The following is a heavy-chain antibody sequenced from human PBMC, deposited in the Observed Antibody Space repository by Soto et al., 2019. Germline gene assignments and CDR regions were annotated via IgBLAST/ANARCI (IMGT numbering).Heavy chain of an antibody. V-gene: IGHV3-53*01. CDR1: GFSVSSNY. CDR3: ARENFYDSSGYYNGDYYGMDV. D-gene: IGHD3-22*01. J-gene: IGHJ6*02. CDR2: IYSGGNT. Sequence: GGSLRLSCAASGFSVSSNYMSWVLQAPGKGLEWVSVIYSGGNTYYADSVKGRFTISRDSSKNTLYLQMNSLRAEDTAVYYCARENFYDSSGYYNGDYYGMDVWGQGTTVTVSS.